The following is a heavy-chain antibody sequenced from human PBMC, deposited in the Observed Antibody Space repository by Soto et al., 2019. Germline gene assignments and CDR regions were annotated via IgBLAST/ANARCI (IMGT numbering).Heavy chain of an antibody. CDR1: GSSINSSGYY. CDR2: MFYGVST. Sequence: LSLTCTVSGSSINSSGYYWGWIRQPPGKGLEWIGSMFYGVSTYYNPSLKSRVTVSVDTSKNQFSLNLRSVTAADTAVYYCARLPSRHLVDYWGQGTLVTVS. J-gene: IGHJ4*02. D-gene: IGHD3-3*02. V-gene: IGHV4-39*01. CDR3: ARLPSRHLVDY.